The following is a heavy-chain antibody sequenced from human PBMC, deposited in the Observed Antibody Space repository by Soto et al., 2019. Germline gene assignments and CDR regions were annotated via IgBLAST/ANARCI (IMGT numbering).Heavy chain of an antibody. CDR1: GYTFTNYY. CDR2: FNPSGTST. D-gene: IGHD5-18*01. Sequence: ASVKVSCKASGYTFTNYYMHWVRQAPGQGLEWMGIFNPSGTSTTYAQKFQGRVTMTRDTSTSTVYMELNSLRSDDTAVYYCARALPRNSGYRYGALDYWGQGTLVTVSS. CDR3: ARALPRNSGYRYGALDY. J-gene: IGHJ4*02. V-gene: IGHV1-46*01.